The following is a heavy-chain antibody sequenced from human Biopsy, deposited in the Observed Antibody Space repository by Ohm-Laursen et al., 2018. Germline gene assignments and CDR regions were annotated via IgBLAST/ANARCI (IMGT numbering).Heavy chain of an antibody. J-gene: IGHJ4*02. Sequence: SVKVSCKASGYTVTDYRLYWVRQAPGQGLDLMGWIDPNTGDTDYPQKFQGRVTMTSETSIDTAYVELSSLTSGDTAVYYCALGEPFDYWGQGTLVTVSS. CDR2: IDPNTGDT. CDR1: GYTVTDYR. D-gene: IGHD3-16*01. CDR3: ALGEPFDY. V-gene: IGHV1-2*02.